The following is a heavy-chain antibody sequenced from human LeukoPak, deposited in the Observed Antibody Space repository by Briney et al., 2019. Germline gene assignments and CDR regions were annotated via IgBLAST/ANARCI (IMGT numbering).Heavy chain of an antibody. V-gene: IGHV4-61*02. Sequence: SQTLSLTCTVSGGSISSGSYYWSWIRQPAGKGLEWIGRIYTSGSTNYNPSLKSRVTISVDTSKNQFSLKLSSVTAADTAVYYCARARGYSGYEWFDPWGQGTLVTVSS. CDR1: GGSISSGSYY. CDR2: IYTSGST. CDR3: ARARGYSGYEWFDP. D-gene: IGHD5-12*01. J-gene: IGHJ5*02.